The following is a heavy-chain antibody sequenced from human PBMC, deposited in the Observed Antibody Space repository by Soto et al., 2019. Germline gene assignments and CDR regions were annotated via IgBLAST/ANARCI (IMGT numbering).Heavy chain of an antibody. J-gene: IGHJ6*02. Sequence: SETLSLTCAVYGGSFSGYYWSWLRQPPGKGPEWIGEINHSGSTKYNPSLESRVTISVDTSKNQFSLKLSSVTAADTAVYYCARESSSWYVSGMDVWGQGTTVTVSS. V-gene: IGHV4-34*01. CDR2: INHSGST. D-gene: IGHD6-13*01. CDR3: ARESSSWYVSGMDV. CDR1: GGSFSGYY.